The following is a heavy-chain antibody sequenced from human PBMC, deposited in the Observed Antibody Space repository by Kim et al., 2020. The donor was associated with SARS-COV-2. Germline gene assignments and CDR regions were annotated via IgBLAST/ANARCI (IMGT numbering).Heavy chain of an antibody. V-gene: IGHV3-30*04. CDR3: VRAASSLWLYFDV. D-gene: IGHD3-10*01. CDR1: GFTFSWSA. Sequence: GGSLRLSCEASGFTFSWSAMHWVRQAPGKGLEWVAVIGEDGRNENYADSVKGRFTISRDNFKNTLYLQMNSLRVDDTSVYYCVRAASSLWLYFDVWGRGTLVTVSS. CDR2: IGEDGRNE. J-gene: IGHJ2*01.